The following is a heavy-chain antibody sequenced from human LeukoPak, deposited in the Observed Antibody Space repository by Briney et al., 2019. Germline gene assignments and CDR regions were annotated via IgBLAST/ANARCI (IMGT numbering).Heavy chain of an antibody. J-gene: IGHJ5*02. D-gene: IGHD3-9*01. CDR2: INHSGST. CDR3: ARDRGVNYYDILTGYYRGGFDP. Sequence: SETLSLTCAVYGGSFSGYYWSWIRQPPGKGLEWIGEINHSGSTNYNPSLKSRVTISVDTSKNQFSLKLSSVTAADTAVYYCARDRGVNYYDILTGYYRGGFDPWGQGTLVTVSS. V-gene: IGHV4-34*01. CDR1: GGSFSGYY.